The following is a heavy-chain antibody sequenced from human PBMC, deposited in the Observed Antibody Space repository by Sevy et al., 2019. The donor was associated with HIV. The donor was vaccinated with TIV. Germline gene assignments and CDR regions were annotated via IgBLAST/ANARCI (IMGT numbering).Heavy chain of an antibody. D-gene: IGHD6-25*01. V-gene: IGHV3-21*01. Sequence: GSLRLSCAASGFTFSPYTMNWVRQAPGKGLEWVSSINTITNYIYYADSVKGRFTMSSDNAKNSLSLQMNSLRVDDTAVYYCTRMGGLTDYGMDVWGQGTTVTVSS. J-gene: IGHJ6*02. CDR2: INTITNYI. CDR3: TRMGGLTDYGMDV. CDR1: GFTFSPYT.